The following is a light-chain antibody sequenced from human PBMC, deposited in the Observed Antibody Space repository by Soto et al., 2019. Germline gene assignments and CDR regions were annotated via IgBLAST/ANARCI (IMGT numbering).Light chain of an antibody. CDR2: WAS. CDR3: QQYFSTPT. J-gene: IGKJ4*01. CDR1: QSVLSNSNNQNY. V-gene: IGKV4-1*01. Sequence: DIVMTQSPDSLAVSLGERATINCKSSQSVLSNSNNQNYLAWYQQKPGQTPKLLIYWASTRESGVPDRFSGSGSGTDFTLTFSSLQAEDLAVYYCQQYFSTPTFGGGTKVEI.